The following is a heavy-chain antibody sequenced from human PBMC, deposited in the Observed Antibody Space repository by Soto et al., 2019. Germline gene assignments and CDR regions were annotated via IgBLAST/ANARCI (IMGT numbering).Heavy chain of an antibody. CDR3: ARPGFLEWLSVSFDY. Sequence: QVQLVESGGGVVQPGRSLRLSCAASGFTFSSYAMHWVRQAPGKGLEWVAVISYDGSNKYYADSVKGRFTISRDNSKNTLYLQMNSLRAEDTAVYYCARPGFLEWLSVSFDYWGQGTLVTVSS. D-gene: IGHD3-3*01. CDR1: GFTFSSYA. V-gene: IGHV3-30-3*01. CDR2: ISYDGSNK. J-gene: IGHJ4*02.